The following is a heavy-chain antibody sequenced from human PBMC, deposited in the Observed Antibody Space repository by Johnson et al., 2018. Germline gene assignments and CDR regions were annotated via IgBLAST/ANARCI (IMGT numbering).Heavy chain of an antibody. CDR3: ARDMVYSMDV. D-gene: IGHD2-15*01. CDR2: INSDGSGT. J-gene: IGHJ6*02. V-gene: IGHV3-74*01. Sequence: VQLQESGGGSVQPGGSLRLSCAASGISFSNNWMHWVRQAPGKGLVWVSQINSDGSGTNYAHFVQGRFTIAKDNAEKTVYLQMNSLRNDDTAVYYCARDMVYSMDVWGQGTTVTVSS. CDR1: GISFSNNW.